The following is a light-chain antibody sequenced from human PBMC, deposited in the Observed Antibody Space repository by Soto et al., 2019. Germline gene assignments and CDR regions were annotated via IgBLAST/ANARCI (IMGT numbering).Light chain of an antibody. J-gene: IGKJ4*01. V-gene: IGKV3-15*01. Sequence: EIVMTQSPATLSVSPGERATLSCRASQSVNSNLAWYQQKPGQAPRLLIYGASTRATGIPARFSGSGSGTEFTLSISSLQSEDFAVNYCQQYNNWPRSFGGGTKVEIK. CDR2: GAS. CDR1: QSVNSN. CDR3: QQYNNWPRS.